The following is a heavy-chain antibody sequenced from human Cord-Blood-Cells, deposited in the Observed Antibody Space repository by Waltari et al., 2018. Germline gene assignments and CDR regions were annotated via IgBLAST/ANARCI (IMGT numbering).Heavy chain of an antibody. CDR1: GYSISSGYY. Sequence: QVQLQESGPGLVKPSETLSLTCAVSGYSISSGYYWGWIREPPGKGLEWIGSIYHSGSTYYIPSLKSRVTISVDTSKNQFSLKLSAVTAADTAVYYCARDTKTSWGSGYWGQGTLVTVSS. D-gene: IGHD7-27*01. CDR3: ARDTKTSWGSGY. V-gene: IGHV4-38-2*02. J-gene: IGHJ4*02. CDR2: IYHSGST.